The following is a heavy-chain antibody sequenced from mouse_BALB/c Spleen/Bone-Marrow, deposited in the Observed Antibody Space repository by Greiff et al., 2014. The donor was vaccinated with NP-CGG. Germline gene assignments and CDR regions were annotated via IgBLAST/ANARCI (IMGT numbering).Heavy chain of an antibody. CDR2: IYPYNGGT. J-gene: IGHJ1*01. CDR3: ARGYSWYFDV. CDR1: GYTFTDYN. D-gene: IGHD2-14*01. V-gene: IGHV1S29*02. Sequence: EVQLVESGPELVKPGASVKISCKASGYTFTDYNMHWVKQSHGKSLEWIGYIYPYNGGTGYNQKFKSKATLTVDNSSSTAYMELRSLTSEDSAVYYCARGYSWYFDVWGAGTTVTVSS.